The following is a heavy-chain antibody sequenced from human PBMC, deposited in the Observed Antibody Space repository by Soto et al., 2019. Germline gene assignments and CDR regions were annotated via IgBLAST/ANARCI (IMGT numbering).Heavy chain of an antibody. Sequence: GASVKVSCKASGYTFTSYAMHWVRQAPGQRLEWMGWINAGNGNTKYSQKFQGRVTITRDTSASTAYMELSSLRSEDTAVYYCARAVPAAIYYYYYYGMDVWGQGTTVTVSS. CDR2: INAGNGNT. CDR1: GYTFTSYA. CDR3: ARAVPAAIYYYYYYGMDV. J-gene: IGHJ6*02. V-gene: IGHV1-3*01. D-gene: IGHD2-2*02.